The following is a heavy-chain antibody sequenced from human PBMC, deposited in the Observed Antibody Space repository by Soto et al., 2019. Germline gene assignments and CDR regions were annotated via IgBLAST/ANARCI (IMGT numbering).Heavy chain of an antibody. CDR1: GFTFSEYG. J-gene: IGHJ5*01. Sequence: GGSLRLSCVVSGFTFSEYGMHWVRQAPGKGLEWLAGISHDQTDKYYTDSVKGRFIISRDNSKSTLHLQMNSLRVEDTGVYYCVKDPYSGELAGHLTWFDTWGHGSLVTVPQ. V-gene: IGHV3-30*18. D-gene: IGHD1-7*01. CDR2: ISHDQTDK. CDR3: VKDPYSGELAGHLTWFDT.